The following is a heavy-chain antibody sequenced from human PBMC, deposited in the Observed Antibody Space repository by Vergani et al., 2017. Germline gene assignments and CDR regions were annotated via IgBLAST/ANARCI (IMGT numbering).Heavy chain of an antibody. CDR3: ARGGAALKAWFDP. CDR1: GFTFSSYA. Sequence: VQLVESGGGVVQPGRSLRLSCAASGFTFSSYAMHWVRQAPGKGLEWGAVISYDGSNKYYADSVKGRFTISRDNSKNTLYLQMNSLRAEDTAVYYCARGGAALKAWFDPWGQGTLVTVSS. CDR2: ISYDGSNK. D-gene: IGHD6-6*01. V-gene: IGHV3-30-3*01. J-gene: IGHJ5*02.